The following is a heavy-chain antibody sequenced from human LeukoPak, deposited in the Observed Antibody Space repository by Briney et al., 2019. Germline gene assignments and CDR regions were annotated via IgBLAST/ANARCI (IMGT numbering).Heavy chain of an antibody. D-gene: IGHD3-16*01. V-gene: IGHV4-59*01. J-gene: IGHJ5*02. Sequence: SETLSLTCTVSGASISSYYWSWIRQPPGKGLEWIGYIYYSGSTNYNPSLKSRVIISLDTSKNQFSLKLTSVTAADTAVYYCARLHASRAKEFDPWGQGTLVTVSS. CDR3: ARLHASRAKEFDP. CDR1: GASISSYY. CDR2: IYYSGST.